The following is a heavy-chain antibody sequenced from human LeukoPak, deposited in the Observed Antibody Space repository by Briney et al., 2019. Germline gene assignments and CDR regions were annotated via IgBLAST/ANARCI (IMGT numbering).Heavy chain of an antibody. J-gene: IGHJ5*02. Sequence: GGSLRLSCAASGFTFSSFSMNWVRQAPGKGLEWVSSISSGSSYIYYADSVKGRFTISRDNAKHSLYLQMNSLRAEDTAVYYCATPPFEYSSSSGWFDPWGQGTLVPVSS. CDR2: ISSGSSYI. CDR1: GFTFSSFS. V-gene: IGHV3-21*01. D-gene: IGHD6-6*01. CDR3: ATPPFEYSSSSGWFDP.